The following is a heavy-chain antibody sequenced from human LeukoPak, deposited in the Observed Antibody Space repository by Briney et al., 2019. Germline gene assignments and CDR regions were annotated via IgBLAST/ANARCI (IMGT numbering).Heavy chain of an antibody. V-gene: IGHV4-59*08. CDR3: ARAGDGYYYYYYMDV. J-gene: IGHJ6*03. D-gene: IGHD5-24*01. Sequence: PSETLSLTCSVSNGSFSTYYWGWIRQPPGKRLEWIGYIFSSENSNTNYNPSLNGRVTISVDTSKNQFSLTLNSVTAADTAVYYCARAGDGYYYYYYMDVWGKGTTVTVSS. CDR2: IFSSENSNT. CDR1: NGSFSTYY.